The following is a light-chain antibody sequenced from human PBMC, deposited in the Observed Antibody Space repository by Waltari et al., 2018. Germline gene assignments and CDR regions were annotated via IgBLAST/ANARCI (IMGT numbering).Light chain of an antibody. Sequence: QSALTQPPSASGPLGQSVTISCTGTRSDVGRYNHVSWYQQHPGKAPKLMIYDVTKRPSGVPDRFSGSKSGNTASLTVSGLQAEDEADYYCSSYAGSNKVFGTGTKVTVL. J-gene: IGLJ1*01. V-gene: IGLV2-8*01. CDR1: RSDVGRYNH. CDR3: SSYAGSNKV. CDR2: DVT.